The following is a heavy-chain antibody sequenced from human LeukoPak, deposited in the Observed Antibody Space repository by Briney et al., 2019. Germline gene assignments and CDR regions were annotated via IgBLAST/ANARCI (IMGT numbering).Heavy chain of an antibody. J-gene: IGHJ4*02. V-gene: IGHV3-48*03. CDR2: ISDDGSTK. Sequence: SGGSLRLSYVGSGITFGGFELNWVRQAPGKGLDWVSYISDDGSTKTYGDSAEGRFTISRDNAKNTLSLQMNSLRLEDTGVYYCSRRFRDWGRGILVTVSS. CDR3: SRRFRD. CDR1: GITFGGFE.